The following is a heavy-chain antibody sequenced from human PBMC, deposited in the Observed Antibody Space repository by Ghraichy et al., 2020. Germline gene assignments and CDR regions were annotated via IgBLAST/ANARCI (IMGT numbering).Heavy chain of an antibody. Sequence: GGSLRLSCAASGFTFNEFAMTWVRQAPGKGLEWVSGILGSGETTYYGESVKGRFTIYRDNSQNTVYLQMDSLRAEDTAVYYCAKERVRAYYYYGMDVWGQGTTVTVSS. CDR2: ILGSGETT. J-gene: IGHJ6*02. D-gene: IGHD3-3*01. CDR1: GFTFNEFA. CDR3: AKERVRAYYYYGMDV. V-gene: IGHV3-23*01.